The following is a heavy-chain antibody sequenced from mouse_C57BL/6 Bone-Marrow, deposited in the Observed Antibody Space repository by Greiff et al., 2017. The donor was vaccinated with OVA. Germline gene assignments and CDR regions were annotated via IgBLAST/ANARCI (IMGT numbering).Heavy chain of an antibody. D-gene: IGHD2-2*01. Sequence: VQLQQSGAELARPGASVKLSCKASGYTFTSYGISWVKQRTGQGLECIGEIYPRSGNTYYNEKFKGKATLTADKSSSTAYMELRSLTSEDSAVYFCARRDLLWLRDAYWGQGTLVTVSA. CDR3: ARRDLLWLRDAY. CDR1: GYTFTSYG. CDR2: IYPRSGNT. J-gene: IGHJ3*01. V-gene: IGHV1-81*01.